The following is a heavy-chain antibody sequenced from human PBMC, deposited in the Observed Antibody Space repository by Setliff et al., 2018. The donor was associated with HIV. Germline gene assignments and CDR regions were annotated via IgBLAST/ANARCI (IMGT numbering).Heavy chain of an antibody. D-gene: IGHD2-8*01. CDR1: GGSISSSSYY. Sequence: PSETLSLTCTVSGGSISSSSYYWGWIRQPPGKGLEWIGSIYYSGSTYYNPSLKSRVTISVDTSKNQFSLKLSSVTAADTAVYYCARHRRECTNGVCHGGWFDPWGQGTLVTVSS. CDR2: IYYSGST. J-gene: IGHJ5*02. V-gene: IGHV4-39*01. CDR3: ARHRRECTNGVCHGGWFDP.